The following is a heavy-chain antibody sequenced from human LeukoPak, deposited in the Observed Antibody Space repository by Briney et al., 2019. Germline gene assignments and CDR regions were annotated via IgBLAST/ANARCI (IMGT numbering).Heavy chain of an antibody. J-gene: IGHJ4*02. Sequence: GGSLRLSCAASGFTFSGYDMGWVRQAPGKGLEWVSDISGSGGSTYYADSVKGRFTISRDNSKNSLYLQMNSLRAEDTAVYYCAKDILAALWFGELWDYWGQGTLVTVSS. CDR3: AKDILAALWFGELWDY. CDR1: GFTFSGYD. D-gene: IGHD3-10*01. CDR2: ISGSGGST. V-gene: IGHV3-23*01.